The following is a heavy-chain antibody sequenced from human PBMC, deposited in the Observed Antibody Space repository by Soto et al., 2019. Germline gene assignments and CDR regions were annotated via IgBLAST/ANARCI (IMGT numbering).Heavy chain of an antibody. CDR1: GFTFSSYG. D-gene: IGHD6-19*01. V-gene: IGHV3-33*01. Sequence: RLSCAASGFTFSSYGMHWVRQAPGKGLEWVAVIWYDGSNKYYADSVKGRFTISRDNSKNTLYLQMNSLRAEDTAVYYCARAEVGWYGYYYGMDVWGQGTTVTVSS. J-gene: IGHJ6*02. CDR2: IWYDGSNK. CDR3: ARAEVGWYGYYYGMDV.